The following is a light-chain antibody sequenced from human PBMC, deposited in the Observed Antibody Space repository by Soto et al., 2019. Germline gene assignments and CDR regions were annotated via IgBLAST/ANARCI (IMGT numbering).Light chain of an antibody. V-gene: IGKV3-20*01. J-gene: IGKJ1*01. CDR3: QQYGTSPRT. CDR1: QSVSSSY. Sequence: EIVLKQSPGTLSSTPGERATLSCRASQSVSSSYLAWYQQKPGQAPRLLIYGASSRATGIPDRFSGSGSGTDFTLTISRLEPEDFAVYYCQQYGTSPRTFGQGTKVDIK. CDR2: GAS.